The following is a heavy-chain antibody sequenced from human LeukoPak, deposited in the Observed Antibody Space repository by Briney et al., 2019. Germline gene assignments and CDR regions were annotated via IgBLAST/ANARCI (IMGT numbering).Heavy chain of an antibody. V-gene: IGHV3-7*01. J-gene: IGHJ4*02. CDR1: GFTFSSLW. CDR2: IKQDGSEI. D-gene: IGHD6-19*01. CDR3: ASSSGFLFDH. Sequence: AGGSLRLSCAASGFTFSSLWMTWVRQAPGKGLEWVANIKQDGSEIYYVDSVKGRFTISRDNAKNSLYLQMNSLRAEDTAVYYCASSSGFLFDHWGQGTLVTVSS.